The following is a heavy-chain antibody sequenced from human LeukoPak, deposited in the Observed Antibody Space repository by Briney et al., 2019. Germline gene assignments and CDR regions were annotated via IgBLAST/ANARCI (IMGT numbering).Heavy chain of an antibody. D-gene: IGHD5/OR15-5a*01. Sequence: SETLSLTCTVSGGSISSYYWSWIRQPPGKGLEWIGYIYYSGSTNYNPSLKSRVTISVDTSKNQFSLKLSSVTAADTAVYYCARVRPLRLYYYYGMDVWGQGTTVTVSS. CDR1: GGSISSYY. CDR2: IYYSGST. CDR3: ARVRPLRLYYYYGMDV. J-gene: IGHJ6*02. V-gene: IGHV4-59*01.